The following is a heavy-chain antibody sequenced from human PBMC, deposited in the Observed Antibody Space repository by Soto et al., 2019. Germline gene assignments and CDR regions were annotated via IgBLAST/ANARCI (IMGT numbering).Heavy chain of an antibody. CDR2: ISGSGGST. J-gene: IGHJ4*02. CDR1: GFTFSSYA. Sequence: GGSLRLSCAASGFTFSSYAMSWVRQAPGKGLEWVSAISGSGGSTYYADSVKGRFTISRDNSKNTLYLQMNSLRAEDTAVYYCAKDTRITIFGVVITHFDYWGQGTLVTVSS. CDR3: AKDTRITIFGVVITHFDY. D-gene: IGHD3-3*01. V-gene: IGHV3-23*01.